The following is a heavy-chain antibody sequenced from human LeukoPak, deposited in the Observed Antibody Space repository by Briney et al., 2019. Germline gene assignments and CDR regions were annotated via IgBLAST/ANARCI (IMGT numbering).Heavy chain of an antibody. Sequence: GESLRVSCTASRFDFSTYGMHWVRQAPGKGLEWVAFIRHDGSEEYYIDSVKGRFTISRDSSTNTVFLQMNSLRIEDTAVYYCANDLYGDYLLRFWGQGALVAVSS. CDR2: IRHDGSEE. J-gene: IGHJ4*02. CDR3: ANDLYGDYLLRF. V-gene: IGHV3-30*02. D-gene: IGHD4-17*01. CDR1: RFDFSTYG.